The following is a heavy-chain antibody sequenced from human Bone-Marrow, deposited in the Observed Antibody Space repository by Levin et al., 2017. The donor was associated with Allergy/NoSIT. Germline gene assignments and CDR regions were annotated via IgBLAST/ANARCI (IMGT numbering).Heavy chain of an antibody. CDR2: ISTSGSHI. CDR1: GFTFSDYY. Sequence: GESLKISCAASGFTFSDYYMSWIRQAPGKGLQWVSYISTSGSHIESADSVKGRFTISRDNARNSLFLQMNSLRAEDTAVYYCARDRVSSSYYDRHFYSYHGIDVWGQGTTVTVSS. D-gene: IGHD6-13*01. CDR3: ARDRVSSSYYDRHFYSYHGIDV. V-gene: IGHV3-11*01. J-gene: IGHJ6*02.